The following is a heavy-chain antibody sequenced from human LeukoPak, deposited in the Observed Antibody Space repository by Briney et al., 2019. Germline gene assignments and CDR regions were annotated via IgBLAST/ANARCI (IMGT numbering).Heavy chain of an antibody. CDR1: GGSISSGDYY. J-gene: IGHJ3*02. Sequence: PSETLSLTCTVSGGSISSGDYYWSWIRQPPGKGLEWIGYIYSSGSTKYNPSLESRATLSLDPSKNQFSLKLSSVTAADTAMYYCARRYKIATTGTGDAFDIWGQGTMVTVSS. D-gene: IGHD6-13*01. CDR2: IYSSGST. V-gene: IGHV4-30-4*08. CDR3: ARRYKIATTGTGDAFDI.